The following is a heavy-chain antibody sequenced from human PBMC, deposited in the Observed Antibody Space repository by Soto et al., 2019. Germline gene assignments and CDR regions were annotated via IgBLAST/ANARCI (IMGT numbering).Heavy chain of an antibody. CDR2: MNPNGGET. V-gene: IGHV1-8*01. CDR3: ARNPATTGDFDY. CDR1: GYSFSSYD. J-gene: IGHJ4*02. Sequence: QVQLVQSGAEVKKPGASVKVSCRASGYSFSSYDINWVRQATGQGLEWLGGMNPNGGETGDAQKFQGRVTLTRDTSTSTAYMELSSLRSEDTAVYFCARNPATTGDFDYWGQGTLVTVSS. D-gene: IGHD1-1*01.